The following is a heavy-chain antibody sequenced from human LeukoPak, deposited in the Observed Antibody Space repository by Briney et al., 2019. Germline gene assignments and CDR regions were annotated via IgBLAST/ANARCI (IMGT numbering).Heavy chain of an antibody. CDR2: IWSDGSSK. Sequence: GGSLRLSCAASGFTFSSYGMHWVRQAPGKGLEWVAVIWSDGSSKYYADSVKGRFTISRDNSENTLYLLMNSLRAEDTAVYYCARDVRSYMDVWGKGTTVTVSS. V-gene: IGHV3-33*01. CDR1: GFTFSSYG. CDR3: ARDVRSYMDV. D-gene: IGHD3-10*02. J-gene: IGHJ6*03.